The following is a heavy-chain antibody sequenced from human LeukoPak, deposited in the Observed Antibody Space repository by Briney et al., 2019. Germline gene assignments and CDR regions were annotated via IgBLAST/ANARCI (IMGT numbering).Heavy chain of an antibody. CDR1: GFTFSSYA. CDR2: ISYDGSNK. D-gene: IGHD5-18*01. Sequence: PGGSLRLSCAASGFTFSSYAMRWVRQAPGKGLEWVAVISYDGSNKYYADSVKGRFTISRDNSKNTLYLQMNSLRAEDTAVYYCARGGYSYGEGYDYWGQGTLVTVSS. J-gene: IGHJ4*02. CDR3: ARGGYSYGEGYDY. V-gene: IGHV3-30-3*01.